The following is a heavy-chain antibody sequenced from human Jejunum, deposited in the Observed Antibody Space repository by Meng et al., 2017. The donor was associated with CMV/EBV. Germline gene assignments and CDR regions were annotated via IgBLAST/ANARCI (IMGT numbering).Heavy chain of an antibody. Sequence: VPAPCRLKPPHSRSSTSTSSGGSINRNTRNWFRQPAGKGLEWIGLIYTSRNTLYNPSLRSRVTMSVDTSKNQFSLKLNSMTAADTAVYYCAASRPEGGACDYWGRGTLVTVSS. J-gene: IGHJ4*02. CDR1: GGSINRNT. V-gene: IGHV4-4*07. CDR2: IYTSRNT. D-gene: IGHD1-26*01. CDR3: AASRPEGGACDY.